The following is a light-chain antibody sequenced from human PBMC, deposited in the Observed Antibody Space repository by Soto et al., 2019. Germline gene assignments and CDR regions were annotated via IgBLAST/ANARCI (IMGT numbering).Light chain of an antibody. J-gene: IGLJ1*01. CDR1: RSDIGDSNY. Sequence: QSVLTKPASVSGSPGQSITISCTGTRSDIGDSNYVSWYQQHPGKAPKLVIYDVSNRPSGVSNRFSGSKSANTASLTISGLQAEDDADYYCGSCRSSSTSYGFATGTKVTVL. V-gene: IGLV2-14*03. CDR3: GSCRSSSTSYG. CDR2: DVS.